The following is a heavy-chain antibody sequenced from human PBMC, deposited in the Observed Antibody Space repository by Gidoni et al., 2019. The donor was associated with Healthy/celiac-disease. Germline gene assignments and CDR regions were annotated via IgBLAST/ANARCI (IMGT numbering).Heavy chain of an antibody. V-gene: IGHV4-59*01. D-gene: IGHD1-20*01. CDR1: GGSISSYY. Sequence: QVQLQESGPGLVKPSETLSLTCTVSGGSISSYYWSWIRQPPGKGLEWIGYIYYSGSTNYNPSLKSRVTISVDTSKNQFSLKLSSVTAADTAVYYCARGEDNLDYWGQGTLVTVSS. J-gene: IGHJ4*02. CDR3: ARGEDNLDY. CDR2: IYYSGST.